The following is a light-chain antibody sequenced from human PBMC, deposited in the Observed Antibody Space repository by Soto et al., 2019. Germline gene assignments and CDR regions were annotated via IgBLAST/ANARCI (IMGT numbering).Light chain of an antibody. CDR3: QQYGSSPLT. CDR2: GAS. V-gene: IGKV3-20*01. J-gene: IGKJ5*01. CDR1: QSVSSSY. Sequence: EIVLTQSPGTLSLSPGERATLSCRASQSVSSSYLAWYQQKPGQAPRLLIYGASSRATGIPDRFSGSGCGTDFTFTISILEAEDFVVYCCQQYGSSPLTFGQGTRLEIK.